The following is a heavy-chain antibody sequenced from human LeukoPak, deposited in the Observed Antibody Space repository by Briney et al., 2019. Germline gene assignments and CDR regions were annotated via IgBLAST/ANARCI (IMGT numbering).Heavy chain of an antibody. CDR2: ISSNGGST. Sequence: PGGSLRLSCAASGFTFSSYAMHWVRQAPGKGPEYVSAISSNGGSTYYANSVKGRFTISRDNSKNTLYLQMGSLRAEDMAVYYCARDQAAGTFEAFDPWGQGTLVTVSS. CDR1: GFTFSSYA. J-gene: IGHJ5*02. CDR3: ARDQAAGTFEAFDP. D-gene: IGHD6-13*01. V-gene: IGHV3-64*01.